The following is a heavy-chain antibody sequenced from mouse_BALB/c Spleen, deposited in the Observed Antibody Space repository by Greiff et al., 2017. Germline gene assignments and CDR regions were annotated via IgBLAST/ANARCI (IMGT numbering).Heavy chain of an antibody. D-gene: IGHD2-4*01. CDR3: ARNKRLYDYDWAFAY. J-gene: IGHJ3*01. CDR2: IWSGGST. V-gene: IGHV2-2*02. CDR1: GFSLSSYG. Sequence: VQLQQSGRGLVQPSQSLSITCTASGFSLSSYGVHWVRQSPGKGLEWLGVIWSGGSTDYNAAFISRLSISKDNSKSQVFFKMNSLQANDTAIYYCARNKRLYDYDWAFAYWGPGTLVTVSA.